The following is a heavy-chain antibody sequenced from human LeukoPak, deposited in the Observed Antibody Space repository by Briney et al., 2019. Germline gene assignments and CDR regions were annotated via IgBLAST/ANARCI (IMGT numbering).Heavy chain of an antibody. CDR3: ARRYYDFWSXYNFDY. Sequence: SETLSLTCTVSGGSISSSSYYWGWVRQPPGKGLEWIGEINHSGSTNYNPSLKSRVTISVDTSKNQFSLKLSSVTAADTAVYYCARRYYDFWSXYNFDYWGQGTLVTVSS. V-gene: IGHV4-39*07. CDR1: GGSISSSSYY. CDR2: INHSGST. J-gene: IGHJ4*02. D-gene: IGHD3-3*01.